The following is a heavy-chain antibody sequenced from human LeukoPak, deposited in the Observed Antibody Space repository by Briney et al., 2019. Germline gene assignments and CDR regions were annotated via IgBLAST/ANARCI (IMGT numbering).Heavy chain of an antibody. J-gene: IGHJ4*02. CDR3: VGAPYYYASGTFSPFDY. V-gene: IGHV3-23*01. D-gene: IGHD3-10*01. Sequence: PGGSLRLSCAASGFTFSNYAMNWVRQAPGKGLEWVSGIRVSYNTYYADSVKGRSTISRDNSKNTLYLQMNTLRAEDTAMYFCVGAPYYYASGTFSPFDYWGQGTLVTVSS. CDR2: IRVSYNT. CDR1: GFTFSNYA.